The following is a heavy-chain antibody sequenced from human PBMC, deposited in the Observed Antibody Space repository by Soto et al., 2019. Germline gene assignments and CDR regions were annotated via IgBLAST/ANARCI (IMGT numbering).Heavy chain of an antibody. J-gene: IGHJ6*03. V-gene: IGHV1-46*03. Sequence: ASVKVSCTESGYTFTSYYMHWVRQAPEQGLEWMGIINPSGGSTSYAQKFQGRVTMTRDTSTSTVYMELSSLRSEDTAVYYCARNAYYDILTSYYYYYYMDVWGKGTTVTVSS. CDR3: ARNAYYDILTSYYYYYYMDV. CDR1: GYTFTSYY. D-gene: IGHD3-9*01. CDR2: INPSGGST.